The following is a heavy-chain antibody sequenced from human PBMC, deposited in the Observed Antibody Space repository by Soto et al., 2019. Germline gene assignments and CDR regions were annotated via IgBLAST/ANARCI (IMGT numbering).Heavy chain of an antibody. D-gene: IGHD2-15*01. J-gene: IGHJ3*02. CDR1: GFTFSSYW. CDR2: IKQDGSEK. Sequence: GGSLRLSCAASGFTFSSYWMSWVRQAPGKGLEWVANIKQDGSEKYYVDSVKGRFTISRDNAKNSLYLQMNSLRAEDTAVYYCARDHLLVEMARPTDAFDIWGQGTMVTVSS. V-gene: IGHV3-7*05. CDR3: ARDHLLVEMARPTDAFDI.